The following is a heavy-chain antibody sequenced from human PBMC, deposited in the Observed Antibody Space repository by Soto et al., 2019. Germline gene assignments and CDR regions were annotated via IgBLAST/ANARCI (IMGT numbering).Heavy chain of an antibody. CDR3: ARLGTSFDS. D-gene: IGHD6-13*01. CDR2: IYYTGNT. J-gene: IGHJ4*02. CDR1: GGSFSSSSYH. V-gene: IGHV4-39*01. Sequence: PSETLSLTCTVPGGSFSSSSYHWGWIRQPPGKGLEWIATIYYTGNTFYNPSLKSRVTISVDTSKNQFSLKLSSVTAADTAVYYCARLGTSFDSWGQGTLVTVSS.